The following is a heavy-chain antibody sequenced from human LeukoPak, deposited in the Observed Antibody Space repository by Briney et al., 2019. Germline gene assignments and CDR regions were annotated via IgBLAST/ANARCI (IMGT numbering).Heavy chain of an antibody. CDR1: GHTFTGYY. D-gene: IGHD2-21*02. CDR3: ARFNSSVVTAFLDS. J-gene: IGHJ4*02. CDR2: INPNSGGT. V-gene: IGHV1-2*02. Sequence: GASVKVSCKASGHTFTGYYMHWVRQAPGQGLEWMGWINPNSGGTNYAQKFQGRVTMTRDTSISTAYMELSRLRSDDTAMYYCARFNSSVVTAFLDSWGQGTLVSVSS.